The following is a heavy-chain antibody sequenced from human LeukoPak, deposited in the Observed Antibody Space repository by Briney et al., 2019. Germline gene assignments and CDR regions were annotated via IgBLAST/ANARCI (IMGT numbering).Heavy chain of an antibody. Sequence: GGSLRLSCAASGFTFSSYGMHWVRQAPGKGLEWVAFIRYDGSNKKYVDSLKGRFTISRDNSKNTLYLQMNSLRAEDTAVYYCARGFLVPGYYDSSGYYFDYWGQGALVTVSS. J-gene: IGHJ4*02. CDR3: ARGFLVPGYYDSSGYYFDY. D-gene: IGHD3-22*01. CDR2: IRYDGSNK. V-gene: IGHV3-30*02. CDR1: GFTFSSYG.